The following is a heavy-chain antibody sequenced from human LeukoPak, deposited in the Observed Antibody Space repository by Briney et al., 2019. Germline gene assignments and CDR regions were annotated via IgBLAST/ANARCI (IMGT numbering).Heavy chain of an antibody. CDR1: GFPYNNYL. V-gene: IGHV3-74*01. D-gene: IGHD5-12*01. Sequence: QPGGSLRLSCVGSGFPYNNYLRHWVRQAPGKGPVWVSRINPDGTTTDYADSVNGRFTISRDNAKNLLYLQMNGLRADDTAVYYCAKDLRWIKAERWGQGTLVTVSS. CDR2: INPDGTTT. CDR3: AKDLRWIKAER. J-gene: IGHJ4*02.